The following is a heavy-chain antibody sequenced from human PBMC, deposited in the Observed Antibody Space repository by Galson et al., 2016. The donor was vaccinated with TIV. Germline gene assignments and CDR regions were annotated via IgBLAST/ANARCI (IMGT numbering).Heavy chain of an antibody. J-gene: IGHJ3*01. CDR2: IYPGDSDT. CDR1: GYRFATSW. V-gene: IGHV5-51*01. D-gene: IGHD2-8*02. CDR3: ARLGYCTGENCLAVGAFAL. Sequence: QSGAEVKEPGESLKISCKGSGYRFATSWIGWVRQMPGKGLEWMGIIYPGDSDTRYSRSFQGQVTISADKSTKTAYLQWRSLKASDTAMYYCARLGYCTGENCLAVGAFALWGQGTMVTVSA.